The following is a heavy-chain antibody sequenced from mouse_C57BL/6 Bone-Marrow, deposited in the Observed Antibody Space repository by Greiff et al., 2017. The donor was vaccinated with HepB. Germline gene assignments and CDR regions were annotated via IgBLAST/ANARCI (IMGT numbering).Heavy chain of an antibody. CDR3: ASLYYSNYLYY. D-gene: IGHD2-5*01. CDR2: ISSGGSYT. CDR1: GFTFSSYG. Sequence: EVHLVESGGDLVKPGGSLKLSCAASGFTFSSYGMSWVRQTPDKRLEWVATISSGGSYTYYPASVKGRFTLSRDNGKNTLYLQMSSLKSEDTAMYYCASLYYSNYLYYWGQGTTLTVSS. V-gene: IGHV5-6*01. J-gene: IGHJ2*01.